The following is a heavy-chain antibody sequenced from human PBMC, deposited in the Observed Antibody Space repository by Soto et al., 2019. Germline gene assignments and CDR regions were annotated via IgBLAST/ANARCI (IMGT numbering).Heavy chain of an antibody. CDR3: ARHRYGSGSLYNWFDP. CDR1: GGSISSYY. CDR2: IYYSGST. Sequence: ADTLSLTCTVSGGSISSYYWSWIRQPPGKELEWIGYIYYSGSTNYNPSLKSRVTISVDTSKNQFSLKLSSVSAADTAAYYCARHRYGSGSLYNWFDPWGQGTLVTVSS. D-gene: IGHD3-10*01. J-gene: IGHJ5*02. V-gene: IGHV4-59*01.